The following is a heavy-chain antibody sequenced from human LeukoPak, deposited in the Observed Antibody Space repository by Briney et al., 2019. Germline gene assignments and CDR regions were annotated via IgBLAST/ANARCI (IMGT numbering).Heavy chain of an antibody. D-gene: IGHD3-22*01. CDR1: GFTFSSYA. Sequence: PGGSLRLSCTAPGFTFSSYAVSWVRQAPGVGLEWVSAINGAGGSTWYADSVKGRFTISRDNSKNTLYMQMNSLSAEDTAVYYCAKDSYDSSGSRYDYWGQGTLVTVSS. J-gene: IGHJ4*02. V-gene: IGHV3-23*01. CDR2: INGAGGST. CDR3: AKDSYDSSGSRYDY.